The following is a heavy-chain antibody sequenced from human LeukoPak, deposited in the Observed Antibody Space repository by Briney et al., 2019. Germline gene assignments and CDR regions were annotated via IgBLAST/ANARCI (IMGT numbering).Heavy chain of an antibody. V-gene: IGHV1-3*01. CDR1: GYTFTSYA. J-gene: IGHJ5*02. D-gene: IGHD2-2*01. Sequence: EASVTVSCKASGYTFTSYAIHWVRQAPGQRLEWMGWINAGNGNTKYSQKFQGRVTITRDTSASTAYMELSSLRSEDTAVYYCARDDIVVVPALNWFDPWGQGTLVTVSS. CDR2: INAGNGNT. CDR3: ARDDIVVVPALNWFDP.